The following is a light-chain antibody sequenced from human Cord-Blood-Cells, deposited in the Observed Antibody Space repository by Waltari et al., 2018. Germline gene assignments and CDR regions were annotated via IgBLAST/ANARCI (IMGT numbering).Light chain of an antibody. V-gene: IGLV1-47*01. J-gene: IGLJ3*02. Sequence: QSVLTQPPSASGTPGQRVTTSCSGSSSNIGSNYVYWYQQRPGTAPKLLIYRNNQRPSGVPDRFSGSKSGTSASLAISGLRSEDEADYYCAAWDDSLSGRVFGGGTKLTVL. CDR3: AAWDDSLSGRV. CDR2: RNN. CDR1: SSNIGSNY.